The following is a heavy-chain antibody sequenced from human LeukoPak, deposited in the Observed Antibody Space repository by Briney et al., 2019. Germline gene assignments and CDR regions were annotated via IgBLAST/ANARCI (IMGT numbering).Heavy chain of an antibody. CDR3: ARDKLGLGELSLYDQ. CDR1: GYTLTGYY. J-gene: IGHJ5*02. V-gene: IGHV1-2*02. D-gene: IGHD3-16*02. CDR2: MNPNSGGT. Sequence: ASVKVSCKASGYTLTGYYMHWVRQAPGQGLEWMGWMNPNSGGTKYAQKFRGRVTMTRDTSISTAYMELSRLRSGDTAMYYCARDKLGLGELSLYDQWGQGTLVTVFS.